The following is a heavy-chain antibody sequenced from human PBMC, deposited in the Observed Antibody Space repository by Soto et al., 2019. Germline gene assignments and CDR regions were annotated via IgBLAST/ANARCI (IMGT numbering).Heavy chain of an antibody. V-gene: IGHV1-18*01. CDR3: ARDLYYSSGRYFDHDAFDI. Sequence: ASVKVSCRASGYNFTSYGISWVRQAPGQGLEWMGWISPHNDRTKYARRFQDRVTMTTETPTSTVYMELGSLRSDDTAVYYCARDLYYSSGRYFDHDAFDIWGQGTVVTVSS. J-gene: IGHJ3*02. CDR1: GYNFTSYG. D-gene: IGHD6-19*01. CDR2: ISPHNDRT.